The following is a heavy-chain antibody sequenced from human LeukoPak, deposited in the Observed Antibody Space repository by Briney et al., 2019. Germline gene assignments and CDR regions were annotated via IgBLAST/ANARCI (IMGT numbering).Heavy chain of an antibody. CDR3: ARGRFIIDP. J-gene: IGHJ5*02. D-gene: IGHD3-10*01. V-gene: IGHV4-34*01. CDR2: GNHGGSS. Sequence: EWIGEGNHGGSSNYNPSLKSRVTISVDTSKNHFSLKLTSVTAADTAVYYCARGRFIIDPWGQGTLVTVSS.